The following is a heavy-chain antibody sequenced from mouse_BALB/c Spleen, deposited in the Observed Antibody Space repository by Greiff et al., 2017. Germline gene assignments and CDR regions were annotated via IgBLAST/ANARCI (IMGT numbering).Heavy chain of an antibody. V-gene: IGHV1S127*01. CDR1: GYTFTSYW. CDR2: IDPSDSYT. CDR3: TREDGFDY. J-gene: IGHJ3*01. D-gene: IGHD1-2*01. Sequence: QVQLQQPGAELVQPGASVKMSCKASGYTFTSYWMHWVKQRPGQGLEWIGVIDPSDSYTSYNQKFKGKATLTVDTSSSTAYMQLSSLTSEDSAVYDCTREDGFDYWGEGTLVTVSA.